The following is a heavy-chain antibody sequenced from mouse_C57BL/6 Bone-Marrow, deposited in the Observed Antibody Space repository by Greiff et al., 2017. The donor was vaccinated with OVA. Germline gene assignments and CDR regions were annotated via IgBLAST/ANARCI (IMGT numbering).Heavy chain of an antibody. Sequence: VQLKESGAGLVKPGGSLKLSCAASGFTFSSYAMSWVRQTPEKRLEWVAYISSGGDYIYYADTVKGRFTISRDNARNTLYLQMSSLKSEDTAMYYCTREGTTEYFDVWGTGTTVTVSS. D-gene: IGHD1-1*01. CDR2: ISSGGDYI. CDR3: TREGTTEYFDV. V-gene: IGHV5-9-1*02. CDR1: GFTFSSYA. J-gene: IGHJ1*03.